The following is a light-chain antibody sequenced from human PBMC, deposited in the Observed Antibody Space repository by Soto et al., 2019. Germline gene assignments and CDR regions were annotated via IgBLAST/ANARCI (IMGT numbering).Light chain of an antibody. Sequence: ETVLTQSPATLSVSPGERATLSCRPSQSVSSYLAWYQQKPGQAPRLLIYDASNRATGIPARFSGSGSGTDFTLTISSLEPEDFAVYYCQQRSNWPLTFGGGTKVDIK. V-gene: IGKV3-11*01. CDR3: QQRSNWPLT. J-gene: IGKJ4*01. CDR2: DAS. CDR1: QSVSSY.